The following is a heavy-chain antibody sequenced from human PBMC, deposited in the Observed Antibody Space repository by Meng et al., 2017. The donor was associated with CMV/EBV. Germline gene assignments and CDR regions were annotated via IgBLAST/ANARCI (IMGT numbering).Heavy chain of an antibody. J-gene: IGHJ4*02. Sequence: LVKVSCKISGGTFNTYAITWVRQAPGQGFELMGLTIPLLDSPTYAQKFRGRVSITTDESTSTVAMELTSLTSEDTAVYYCARDGPGGGNYFLYWGQGTLVTVSS. CDR2: TIPLLDSP. V-gene: IGHV1-69*05. CDR1: GGTFNTYA. D-gene: IGHD1-26*01. CDR3: ARDGPGGGNYFLY.